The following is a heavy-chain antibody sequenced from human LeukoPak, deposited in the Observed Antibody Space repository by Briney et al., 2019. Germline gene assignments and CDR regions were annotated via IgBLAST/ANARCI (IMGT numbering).Heavy chain of an antibody. J-gene: IGHJ4*02. Sequence: ASVKVSCTASGYTFTRYYMHWVRQAPGQGLEWMGRINPNSGGTNYAQKFQGRVTMTRDTSISTAYMELSRLRSDDTAVYYCAIPFQEQQLVEIDYWGQGTLVTVSS. CDR1: GYTFTRYY. CDR2: INPNSGGT. D-gene: IGHD6-13*01. CDR3: AIPFQEQQLVEIDY. V-gene: IGHV1-2*06.